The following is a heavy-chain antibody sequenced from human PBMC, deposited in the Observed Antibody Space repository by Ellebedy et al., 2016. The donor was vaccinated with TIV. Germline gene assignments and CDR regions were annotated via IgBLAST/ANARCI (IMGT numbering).Heavy chain of an antibody. Sequence: AASVTVSCKALGYTFTSYAMHWVRQAPGQRLEWMGWINAGNGNTKYSQNFQGRVTITRDTSASTAYMELSSLRSEDTAVYYCARGPILWFGELLDYWGQGTLVTISS. V-gene: IGHV1-3*01. J-gene: IGHJ4*02. CDR1: GYTFTSYA. CDR2: INAGNGNT. D-gene: IGHD3-10*01. CDR3: ARGPILWFGELLDY.